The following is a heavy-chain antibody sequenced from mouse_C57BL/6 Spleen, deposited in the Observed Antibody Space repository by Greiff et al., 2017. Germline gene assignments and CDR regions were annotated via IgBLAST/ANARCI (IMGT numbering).Heavy chain of an antibody. Sequence: VQLQQSGPVLVKPGASVKMSCKASGYTFTDYYMNWVKQSHGKSLEWIGVINPYNGGTSYNQKFKGKATLTVDKSSSTAYMELNSLTSEDSAVYDCARDYDECYCGYWGQGTTLTVSS. D-gene: IGHD2-4*01. V-gene: IGHV1-19*01. CDR3: ARDYDECYCGY. CDR1: GYTFTDYY. J-gene: IGHJ2*01. CDR2: INPYNGGT.